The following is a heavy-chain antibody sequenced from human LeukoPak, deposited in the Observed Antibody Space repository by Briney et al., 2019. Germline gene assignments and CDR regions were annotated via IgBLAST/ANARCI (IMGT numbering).Heavy chain of an antibody. D-gene: IGHD2-2*01. J-gene: IGHJ4*02. CDR1: GFTLSSYA. CDR2: ISGSGGST. V-gene: IGHV3-23*01. CDR3: AKRLPDSSTGSFDY. Sequence: PGGSLRLSCVAPGFTLSSYAVSWVRQAPGKGLEWVSAISGSGGSTYYADSVKGRFTISRDNSKNTLYLQMNSLRAEDTAVYYCAKRLPDSSTGSFDYWGQGTLVTVSS.